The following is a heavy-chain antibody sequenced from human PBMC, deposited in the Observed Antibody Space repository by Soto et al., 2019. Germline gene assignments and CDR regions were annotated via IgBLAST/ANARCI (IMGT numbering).Heavy chain of an antibody. CDR3: AKDMGGKGWLRWKTGLNWFDP. Sequence: QVQLVESGGGVVQPGRSLRLSCAASGFTFSSYGMHWVRQAPGKGLEWVAVISYDGSNKYYADSVKGRFTISRDNSKNALYLQMNSLRDEDTAVYYCAKDMGGKGWLRWKTGLNWFDPWGQGTLVTVSS. J-gene: IGHJ5*02. CDR1: GFTFSSYG. CDR2: ISYDGSNK. D-gene: IGHD5-12*01. V-gene: IGHV3-30*18.